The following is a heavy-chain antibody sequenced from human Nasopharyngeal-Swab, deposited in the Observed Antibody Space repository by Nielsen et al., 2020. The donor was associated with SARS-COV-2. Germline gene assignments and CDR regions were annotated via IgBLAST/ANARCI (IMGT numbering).Heavy chain of an antibody. Sequence: GGSLRLSCAASGFTFEDYAMHWVRQAPGKGLEWVSLISGDGGSTYYADSVKGRFTISRDNSKNSLYLQMTSLRTEDTALYYCASGGIQLWLEDYWGQGTLVTVSS. CDR1: GFTFEDYA. D-gene: IGHD5-18*01. V-gene: IGHV3-43*02. CDR2: ISGDGGST. J-gene: IGHJ4*02. CDR3: ASGGIQLWLEDY.